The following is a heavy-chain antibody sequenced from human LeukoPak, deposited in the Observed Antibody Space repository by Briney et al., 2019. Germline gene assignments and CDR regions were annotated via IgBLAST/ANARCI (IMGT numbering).Heavy chain of an antibody. CDR3: VRDSYTNPYSSSWYGH. CDR1: GFTFSTYN. CDR2: HSGSRSYI. Sequence: PGGSLRLSCAASGFTFSTYNMNWVRQAPGRGLEWLSSHSGSRSYIYYADSVKGRFTISRDNAKNSLYLQMNSLRAEDTAVYYCVRDSYTNPYSSSWYGHWGQGTLVTVSS. D-gene: IGHD6-13*01. V-gene: IGHV3-21*01. J-gene: IGHJ4*02.